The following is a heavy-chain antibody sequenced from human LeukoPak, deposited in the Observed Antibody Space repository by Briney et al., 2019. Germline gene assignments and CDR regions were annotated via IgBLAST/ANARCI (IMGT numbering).Heavy chain of an antibody. CDR1: GFTFSSYA. CDR2: ISYDGTNK. Sequence: GGSLRLSCAASGFTFSSYAMHWVRQAPGKGLEWLAVISYDGTNKYYADSVRGRFTISRDNSKNTLYLQMNSLRDEDTAVYYCARDQGSLPVWFYYYMDVWGSGTTVTVSS. V-gene: IGHV3-30*01. CDR3: ARDQGSLPVWFYYYMDV. J-gene: IGHJ6*03. D-gene: IGHD3-16*01.